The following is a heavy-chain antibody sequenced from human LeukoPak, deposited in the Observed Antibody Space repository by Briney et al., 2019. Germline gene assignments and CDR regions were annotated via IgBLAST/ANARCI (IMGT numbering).Heavy chain of an antibody. V-gene: IGHV3-30*04. CDR2: ISYDVSNK. CDR3: ARPLAGRYYFDY. CDR1: GFTFSSYA. Sequence: PGRSLRLSCAASGFTFSSYAMHWVRQAPGKGLEWVAVISYDVSNKYYADSVKGRFTISRDNSKNTLYLQMNSLRAEDTAVYYCARPLAGRYYFDYWGQGTLVTVSS. J-gene: IGHJ4*02. D-gene: IGHD6-19*01.